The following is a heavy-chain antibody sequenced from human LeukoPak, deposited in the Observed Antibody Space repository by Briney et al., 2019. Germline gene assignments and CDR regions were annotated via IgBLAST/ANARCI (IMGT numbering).Heavy chain of an antibody. D-gene: IGHD3-22*01. Sequence: PGRSLRLSCAASGFTFSTYGMHWVRQPPGKGLEWVTVTSYDGSKKYYADSVKGRFTISRDNSKNTLYLQMNSLRAEDTAVYYCAKEMNYYDSSGYYLEWFDPWGQGTLVTVSS. CDR1: GFTFSTYG. J-gene: IGHJ5*02. CDR3: AKEMNYYDSSGYYLEWFDP. V-gene: IGHV3-30*18. CDR2: TSYDGSKK.